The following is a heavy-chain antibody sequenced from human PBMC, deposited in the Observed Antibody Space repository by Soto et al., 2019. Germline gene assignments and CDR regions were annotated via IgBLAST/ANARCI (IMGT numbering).Heavy chain of an antibody. Sequence: GSGPTLVNPTETLTLTCTVSGFSLSNARMGVSWIRQPPGKALEWLAHIFSNDEKSYSTSLKSRLTISKDTSKSQVVLTMTNMDPVDTATYYCARTNTIVLMVYAIDWFDPWGQGTLVTVSS. CDR1: GFSLSNARMG. D-gene: IGHD2-8*01. CDR3: ARTNTIVLMVYAIDWFDP. J-gene: IGHJ5*02. CDR2: IFSNDEK. V-gene: IGHV2-26*01.